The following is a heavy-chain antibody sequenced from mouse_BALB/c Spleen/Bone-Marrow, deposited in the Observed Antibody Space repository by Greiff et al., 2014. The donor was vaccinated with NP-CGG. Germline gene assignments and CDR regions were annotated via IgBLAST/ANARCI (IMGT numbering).Heavy chain of an antibody. CDR1: GFNIKDTY. CDR3: ARGYGSSYGTGYFGV. J-gene: IGHJ1*01. CDR2: IDPANGNT. Sequence: VQLQQPGAELVKPGASVKLSCTASGFNIKDTYMHWVKQRPEQGLEWIGRIDPANGNTKYDPKFQGKATITADTSSNTAYLQLSSLTSEDTAVYYCARGYGSSYGTGYFGVWGAGTTVTVSS. V-gene: IGHV14-3*02. D-gene: IGHD1-1*01.